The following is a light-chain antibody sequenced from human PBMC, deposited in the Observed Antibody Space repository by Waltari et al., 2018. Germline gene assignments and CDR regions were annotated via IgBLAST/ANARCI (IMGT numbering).Light chain of an antibody. V-gene: IGKV1-39*01. CDR3: QQGYRTPLT. J-gene: IGKJ4*01. CDR2: AAS. Sequence: DIQMTQSPSSLSASVGDRVTITCRASQNINNYLNWYQQRPGKAPKLLIYAASTLQSGAPSRFGGSGSGTDFTLTITRLQPEDFATYFCQQGYRTPLTFGGGTKVEIK. CDR1: QNINNY.